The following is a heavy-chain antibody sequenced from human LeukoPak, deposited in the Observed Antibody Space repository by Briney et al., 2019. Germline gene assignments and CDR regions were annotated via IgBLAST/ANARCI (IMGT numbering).Heavy chain of an antibody. CDR3: ASVLWFGESYYFDS. J-gene: IGHJ4*02. CDR1: GGSISNYY. D-gene: IGHD3-10*01. V-gene: IGHV4-59*01. CDR2: VYYSGRT. Sequence: SETLSLTCTVSGGSISNYYWSWLRQPPGKGLECIGYVYYSGRTNYNPSLKSRVTISVDTSKNQFSLKLSSVTAADTAVYYCASVLWFGESYYFDSWGQGTLVTVSS.